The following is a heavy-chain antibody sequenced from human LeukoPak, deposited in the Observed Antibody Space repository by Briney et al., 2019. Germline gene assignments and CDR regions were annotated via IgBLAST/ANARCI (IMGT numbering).Heavy chain of an antibody. CDR3: ARVSGDLYDSSALGSFDI. V-gene: IGHV1-18*01. CDR2: ISAYNGNT. Sequence: ASVKVSCKASGYTFTSYGISWVRQAPGQGLEWMGWISAYNGNTNYAQKLQGRVTMTTDTSTSTAYMELRSLRSDDTAMYYCARVSGDLYDSSALGSFDIWGQGTMVTVSS. CDR1: GYTFTSYG. J-gene: IGHJ3*02. D-gene: IGHD3-22*01.